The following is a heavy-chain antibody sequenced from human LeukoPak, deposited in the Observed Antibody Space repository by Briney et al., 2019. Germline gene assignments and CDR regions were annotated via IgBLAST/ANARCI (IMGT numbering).Heavy chain of an antibody. CDR3: YFTMVPREYFQH. J-gene: IGHJ1*01. CDR1: GYSISSGYY. D-gene: IGHD3-10*01. V-gene: IGHV4-38-2*01. Sequence: SETLSLTCAVSGYSISSGYYWGWIRQPPGKGLEWIGSIYHSGSTYYNPSLKSRVTISVDTSKNQFSLKLSSVTAADTAVYYFYFTMVPREYFQHGGQGTRVPVP. CDR2: IYHSGST.